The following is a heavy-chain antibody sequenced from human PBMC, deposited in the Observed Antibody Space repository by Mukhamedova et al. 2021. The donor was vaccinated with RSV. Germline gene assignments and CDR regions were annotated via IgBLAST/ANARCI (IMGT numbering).Heavy chain of an antibody. Sequence: TSSYVHWVRQAPGQGLEWMAKINLSGGGTNYAQKLQDRVTMTRDTSTNTVYMELSSLGSEDTAVYYSATFFDGWGQGTLVTVSS. J-gene: IGHJ4*02. CDR3: ATFFDG. CDR1: TSSY. V-gene: IGHV1-46*04. CDR2: INLSGGGT. D-gene: IGHD2/OR15-2a*01.